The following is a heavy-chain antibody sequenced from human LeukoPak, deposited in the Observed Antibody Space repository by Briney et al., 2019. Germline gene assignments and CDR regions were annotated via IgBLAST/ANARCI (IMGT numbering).Heavy chain of an antibody. D-gene: IGHD1-26*01. Sequence: GGSLRLSCAASGFTFSNYAMTWVRQAPGKGLEWVSSISASGDRTYYTESVKGRFTVSRDNSKNTLYLQMNSLRAEDTAVYYCASSLKWELEYYFDYWGQGSLVTVSS. CDR1: GFTFSNYA. J-gene: IGHJ4*02. CDR2: ISASGDRT. V-gene: IGHV3-23*01. CDR3: ASSLKWELEYYFDY.